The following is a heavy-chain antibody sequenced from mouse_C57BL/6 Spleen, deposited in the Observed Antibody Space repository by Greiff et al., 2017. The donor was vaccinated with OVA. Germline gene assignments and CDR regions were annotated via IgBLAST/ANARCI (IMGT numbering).Heavy chain of an antibody. CDR3: APYDYGGGYAMDY. V-gene: IGHV1-80*01. CDR2: IYPGDGDT. J-gene: IGHJ4*01. D-gene: IGHD2-4*01. CDR1: GYAFSSYW. Sequence: QVQLKQSGAELVKPGASVKISCKASGYAFSSYWMNWVKQRPGQGLEWIGQIYPGDGDTNYNGKFKGKATLTADKSSSTAYMQLSSLTSEDSAVYFCAPYDYGGGYAMDYWGQGTSVTVSS.